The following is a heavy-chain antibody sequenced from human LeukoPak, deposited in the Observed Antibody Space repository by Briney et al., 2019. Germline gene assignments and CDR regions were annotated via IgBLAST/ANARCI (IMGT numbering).Heavy chain of an antibody. V-gene: IGHV1-46*01. Sequence: ASVKVSCKASGYTFTSYYMHWVRQAPGQGLEWMGIINPSGGSTSYAQKFQGRVTMTRDMSTSTVYMELRSMRSDDTAVYYCARGYDSSAYKLPIDSWGQGTLVTVSS. CDR1: GYTFTSYY. D-gene: IGHD3-22*01. CDR3: ARGYDSSAYKLPIDS. CDR2: INPSGGST. J-gene: IGHJ4*02.